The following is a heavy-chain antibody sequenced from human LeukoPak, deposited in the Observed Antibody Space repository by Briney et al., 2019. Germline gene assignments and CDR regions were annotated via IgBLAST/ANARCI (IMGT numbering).Heavy chain of an antibody. Sequence: RASVEVSCKASGYSLTSYGISWVRQAPGQGLEWMGWTSAYNGNTNYAQKLQGRVTMTTNTSTSTAYMELRSLRSDDTAVYYCARDRLPGIAAAGTPWGQGTLVTVSS. CDR2: TSAYNGNT. CDR3: ARDRLPGIAAAGTP. CDR1: GYSLTSYG. V-gene: IGHV1-18*01. D-gene: IGHD6-13*01. J-gene: IGHJ5*02.